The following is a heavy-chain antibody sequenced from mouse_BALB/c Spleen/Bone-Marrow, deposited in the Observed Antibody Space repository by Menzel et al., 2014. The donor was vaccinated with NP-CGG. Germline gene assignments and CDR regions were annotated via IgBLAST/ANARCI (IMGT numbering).Heavy chain of an antibody. CDR1: GFTFTDYY. V-gene: IGHV7-3*02. Sequence: DVMLVESGGGLGHPGGSLRLSCAPYGFTFTDYYMSWVRQPPGKALEWLGFIRNKANGYTTEYSASVKGRFTISRDNSQSSLYLQMNTLRAEDSATYYCARDTVITTHWYFDVLGAGTTVTISS. CDR3: ARDTVITTHWYFDV. J-gene: IGHJ1*01. D-gene: IGHD2-4*01. CDR2: IRNKANGYTT.